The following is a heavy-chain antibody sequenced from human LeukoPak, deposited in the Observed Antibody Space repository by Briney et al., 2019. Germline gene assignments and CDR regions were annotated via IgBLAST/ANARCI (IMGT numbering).Heavy chain of an antibody. CDR1: EFTFSSYW. J-gene: IGHJ6*03. CDR2: ISDSSDYI. CDR3: ARADTAMAFYYYYYYMDV. Sequence: GGSLRLSCEDSEFTFSSYWMHWVRQAPGKGLEWVSSISDSSDYIYYADSVQGRFTISRDNAKNSLYLQMNSLRVEDTAVYYCARADTAMAFYYYYYYMDVWGKGTTVTISS. D-gene: IGHD5-18*01. V-gene: IGHV3-21*01.